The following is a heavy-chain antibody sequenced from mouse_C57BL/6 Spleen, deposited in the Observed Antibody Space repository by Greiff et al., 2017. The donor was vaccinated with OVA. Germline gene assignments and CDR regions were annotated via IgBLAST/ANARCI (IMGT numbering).Heavy chain of an antibody. D-gene: IGHD2-12*01. CDR2: IRSKSNNYAT. V-gene: IGHV10-1*01. CDR1: GFSFNTYA. J-gene: IGHJ4*01. Sequence: EVKLVESGGGLVQPKGSLKLSCAASGFSFNTYAMNWVRQAPGKGLEWVARIRSKSNNYATYYADSVKDRFTISRDDSDSMLYLQMNNLNTEDTAMFYCVIPYYSWYAMDYWGQGTSVTVSS. CDR3: VIPYYSWYAMDY.